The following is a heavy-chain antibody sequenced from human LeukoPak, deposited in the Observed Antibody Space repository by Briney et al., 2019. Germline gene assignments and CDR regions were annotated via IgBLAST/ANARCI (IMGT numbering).Heavy chain of an antibody. CDR3: ARHLRDCSSTSCYGTYWFDP. V-gene: IGHV5-51*01. D-gene: IGHD2-2*01. J-gene: IGHJ5*02. CDR2: IYPGDSDT. Sequence: GESLKISCKGSGYSFTTYWIGWVRQMPGKGREWMGIIYPGDSDTRYSPSFQGQVTISADKSISTAYLQWSSLQASDTAMYYCARHLRDCSSTSCYGTYWFDPWGQGTLVTVSS. CDR1: GYSFTTYW.